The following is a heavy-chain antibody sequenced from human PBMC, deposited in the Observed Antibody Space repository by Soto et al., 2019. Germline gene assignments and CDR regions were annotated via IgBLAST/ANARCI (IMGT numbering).Heavy chain of an antibody. CDR1: GLTFNTYW. V-gene: IGHV3-74*01. D-gene: IGHD6-19*01. CDR3: ARDKFTTGIPVAGIAV. Sequence: EVQLVESGGGLVQPGGSLRLSCAASGLTFNTYWMHWVRQAPGKGLVWVSHINSDGSSISYADSVKCRFTISRDNAKNTLYLKMNSLRAEDTAVYYCARDKFTTGIPVAGIAVWGQGTLVTVSS. CDR2: INSDGSSI. J-gene: IGHJ4*02.